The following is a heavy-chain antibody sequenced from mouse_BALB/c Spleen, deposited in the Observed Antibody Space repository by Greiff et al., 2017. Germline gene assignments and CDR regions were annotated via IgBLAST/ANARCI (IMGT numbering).Heavy chain of an antibody. CDR3: ARIYYYGSSTYYYAMDY. CDR1: GYTFTSYY. V-gene: IGHV1S56*01. CDR2: IYPGNVNT. Sequence: VKLMESGPELVKPGASVRISCKASGYTFTSYYIHWVKQRPGQGLEWIGWIYPGNVNTKYNEKFKGKATLTADKSSSTAYMQLSSLTSEDSAVYFCARIYYYGSSTYYYAMDYWGQGTSVTVSS. D-gene: IGHD1-1*01. J-gene: IGHJ4*01.